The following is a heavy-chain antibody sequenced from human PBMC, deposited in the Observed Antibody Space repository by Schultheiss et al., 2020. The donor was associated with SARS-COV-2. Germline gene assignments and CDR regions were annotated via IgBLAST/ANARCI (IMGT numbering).Heavy chain of an antibody. D-gene: IGHD3-22*01. CDR3: AKDVTMIVVVNEGYYFDY. Sequence: GESLKISCAASGFTFSSYGMHWVRQAPGKGLEWVAVIWYDGSNKYYADSVKGRFTISRDNAKNSLYLQMNSLRAEDTAVYYCAKDVTMIVVVNEGYYFDYWGQGTLVTVSS. CDR2: IWYDGSNK. CDR1: GFTFSSYG. V-gene: IGHV3-33*03. J-gene: IGHJ4*02.